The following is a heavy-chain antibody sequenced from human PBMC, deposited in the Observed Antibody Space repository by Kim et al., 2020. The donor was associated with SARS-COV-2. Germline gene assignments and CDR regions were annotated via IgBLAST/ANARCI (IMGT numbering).Heavy chain of an antibody. V-gene: IGHV4-39*07. D-gene: IGHD6-19*01. CDR1: GGSISSSSYY. J-gene: IGHJ6*02. Sequence: SETLSLTCTVSGGSISSSSYYWGWIRQPPGKGLEWIGSIYYSGSTYYNPSLKSRVTISVDTSKNQFSLKLSSVTAADTAVYYCARDLSSSGLFYYYGMDVWGQGTTVTVSS. CDR3: ARDLSSSGLFYYYGMDV. CDR2: IYYSGST.